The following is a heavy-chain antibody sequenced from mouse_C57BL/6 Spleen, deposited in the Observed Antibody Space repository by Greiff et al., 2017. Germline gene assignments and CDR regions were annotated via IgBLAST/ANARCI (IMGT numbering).Heavy chain of an antibody. J-gene: IGHJ2*01. CDR2: ISDGGSYT. CDR1: GFTFSSYA. V-gene: IGHV5-4*03. Sequence: EVKLMESGGGLVKPGGSLKLSCAASGFTFSSYAMSWVRQTPEKRLEWVATISDGGSYTYYPDNVKGRFTISRDNAKNNLYLQMSHLKSEDTAMYYCARGITTVLDYWGQGTTLTVSS. CDR3: ARGITTVLDY. D-gene: IGHD1-1*01.